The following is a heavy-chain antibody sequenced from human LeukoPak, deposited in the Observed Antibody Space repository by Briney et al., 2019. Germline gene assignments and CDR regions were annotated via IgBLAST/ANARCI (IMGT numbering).Heavy chain of an antibody. Sequence: SETLSLTCTVSGDSISSYYWSWIRQPPGKGLEWIGYIYYSGSTNYNPSLKSRVTISVDTSKNQFSLKLSSVTAADTAVYYCARGGDYDILTGYYPRRSYDFDYWGQGTLVTVSS. CDR2: IYYSGST. J-gene: IGHJ4*02. CDR3: ARGGDYDILTGYYPRRSYDFDY. D-gene: IGHD3-9*01. V-gene: IGHV4-59*01. CDR1: GDSISSYY.